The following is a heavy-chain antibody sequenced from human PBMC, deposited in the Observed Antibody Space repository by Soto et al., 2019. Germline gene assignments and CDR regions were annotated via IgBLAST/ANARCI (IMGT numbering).Heavy chain of an antibody. CDR1: GGSISSYY. Sequence: QVQLQESGPGLVKPSETLSLTCTVSGGSISSYYWSWIRQPPGKGLEWIGYIYYSGSTNYNPSLXSRVTISVDTXXTXCXXKLSSVTAADTAVYYCARRGYCSGGSCSHYPYFDYWGQGTLVTVSS. CDR3: ARRGYCSGGSCSHYPYFDY. CDR2: IYYSGST. J-gene: IGHJ4*02. D-gene: IGHD2-15*01. V-gene: IGHV4-59*08.